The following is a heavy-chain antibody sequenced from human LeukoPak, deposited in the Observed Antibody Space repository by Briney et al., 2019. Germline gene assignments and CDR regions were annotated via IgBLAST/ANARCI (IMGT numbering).Heavy chain of an antibody. V-gene: IGHV4-59*01. D-gene: IGHD2-15*01. Sequence: PSETLSLTCTVSGGSISSYYWSWIRQPPGKGLEWIGYIHYSGSTHYNPSLKSRVTISVDTSKNQVSLKLRSVTAADTAVYYCARAPRYCSGGSCYPPSNYYMDVWGKGTTVTVSS. CDR3: ARAPRYCSGGSCYPPSNYYMDV. CDR2: IHYSGST. CDR1: GGSISSYY. J-gene: IGHJ6*03.